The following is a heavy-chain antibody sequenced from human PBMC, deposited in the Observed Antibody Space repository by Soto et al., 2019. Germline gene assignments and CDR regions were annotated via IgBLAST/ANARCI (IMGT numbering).Heavy chain of an antibody. V-gene: IGHV3-23*01. J-gene: IGHJ5*02. Sequence: EVQLLESGGDLVQPGGSLRVACVASGCSFSNYAMSWVRQAPGKGLEWVSGIRGSGTETHYADSVKGRFTISRDNSKNTVYLEMHSLHVGDTAVYYCARSEGVEGVVWFDTWGQGTLVTVSS. CDR3: ARSEGVEGVVWFDT. CDR1: GCSFSNYA. CDR2: IRGSGTET. D-gene: IGHD3-10*01.